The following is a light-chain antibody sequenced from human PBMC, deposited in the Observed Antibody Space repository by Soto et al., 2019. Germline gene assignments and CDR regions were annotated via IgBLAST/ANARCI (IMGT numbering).Light chain of an antibody. CDR1: SGYSTYI. Sequence: QSVLIQSSSASASLGSSVKLTCTLSSGYSTYIIAWHQQQPGKAPRYLMKVERSGSYNKGSGVPDRFSGSSSGADRYLTISNLQSEDEADYYCETWDSNTFVVFGGGTKLTVL. J-gene: IGLJ2*01. CDR3: ETWDSNTFVV. CDR2: VERSGSY. V-gene: IGLV4-60*03.